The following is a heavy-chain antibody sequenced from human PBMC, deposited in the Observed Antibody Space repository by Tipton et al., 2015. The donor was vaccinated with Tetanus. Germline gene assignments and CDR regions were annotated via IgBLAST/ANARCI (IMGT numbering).Heavy chain of an antibody. D-gene: IGHD3-10*01. V-gene: IGHV2-70*04. Sequence: LVKPTQTLTLTCTFSGFSLSNSGMRVSWSRQPPGKPLEWLARVDWADDKSYRTSLKTRLTISKDTSKNQVVLRMTNMDPVDTATYYCARHRVRGVITFFDYWGQGTLVTVSS. J-gene: IGHJ4*02. CDR3: ARHRVRGVITFFDY. CDR1: GFSLSNSGMR. CDR2: VDWADDK.